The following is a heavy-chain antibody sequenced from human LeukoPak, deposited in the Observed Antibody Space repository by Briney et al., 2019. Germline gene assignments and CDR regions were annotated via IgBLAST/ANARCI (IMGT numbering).Heavy chain of an antibody. J-gene: IGHJ5*02. D-gene: IGHD6-13*01. CDR2: LHNSGST. Sequence: PSETLSLTCTVSGDPINTNNHWAWIRQPPGKGLEWIGRLHNSGSTNYNPPLQSRVTISVDTSKNQFSLKMTSATAADTAVYFCARDPLRSSFDPWGQGILVTVSS. CDR1: GDPINTNN. CDR3: ARDPLRSSFDP. V-gene: IGHV4-4*07.